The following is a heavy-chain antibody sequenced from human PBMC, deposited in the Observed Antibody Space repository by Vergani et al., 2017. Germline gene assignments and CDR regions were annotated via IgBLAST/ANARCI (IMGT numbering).Heavy chain of an antibody. D-gene: IGHD4-17*01. Sequence: VQLLESGGGLVQPGGSLRLSCAASGFTFSDYYMSCIRQAPGKGLEWVAVISYDGSNKYYADSVKGRFTISRDNSKNTLYLQMNSLRAEDTAVYYCAKDAYGYGDYGWLDYWGQGTLVTVSS. J-gene: IGHJ4*02. CDR3: AKDAYGYGDYGWLDY. CDR2: ISYDGSNK. V-gene: IGHV3-30*18. CDR1: GFTFSDYY.